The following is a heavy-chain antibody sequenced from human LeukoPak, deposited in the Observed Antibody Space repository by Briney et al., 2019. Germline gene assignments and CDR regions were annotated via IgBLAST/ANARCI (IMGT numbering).Heavy chain of an antibody. CDR3: ARQGYDILTGYIDAFDI. J-gene: IGHJ3*02. CDR2: ISYSGST. D-gene: IGHD3-9*01. CDR1: GGSISSHY. Sequence: PSETLSLTCTVSGGSISSHYWSWIRQPPGKGLEWIGYISYSGSTNYNPSLKSRVTISIDTSKNQFSLKLRSVTAADTAIYYCARQGYDILTGYIDAFDIWGQGTMVTVSS. V-gene: IGHV4-59*08.